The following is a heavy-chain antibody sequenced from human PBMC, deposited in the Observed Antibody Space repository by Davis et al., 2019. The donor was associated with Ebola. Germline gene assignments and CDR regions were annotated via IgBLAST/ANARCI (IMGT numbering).Heavy chain of an antibody. CDR3: ARDWWSEYSSSWQSPYYYGMDV. Sequence: ASVKVSCKASGYTFTSYGISWVRQAPGQGLEWMGWISAYNGNTNYAQKLQGRVTMTTDTSTSTVYMELSSLRSEDTAVYYCARDWWSEYSSSWQSPYYYGMDVWGQGTTVTVSS. J-gene: IGHJ6*02. CDR1: GYTFTSYG. CDR2: ISAYNGNT. V-gene: IGHV1-18*01. D-gene: IGHD6-13*01.